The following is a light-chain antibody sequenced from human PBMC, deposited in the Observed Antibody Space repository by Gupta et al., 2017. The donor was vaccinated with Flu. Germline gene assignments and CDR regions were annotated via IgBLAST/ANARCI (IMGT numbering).Light chain of an antibody. CDR1: QGISTW. CDR2: AAS. V-gene: IGKV1D-16*01. CDR3: QQDDTYPIT. J-gene: IGKJ4*01. Sequence: DIQMTQSPSSLSASVGDTVTITCRASQGISTWVAWYQQKPGSAPKSLMYAASSLQPGVPPRFSGSGSGTDFTLTISSLQPEDFATYFCQQDDTYPITFGGGTNVEIK.